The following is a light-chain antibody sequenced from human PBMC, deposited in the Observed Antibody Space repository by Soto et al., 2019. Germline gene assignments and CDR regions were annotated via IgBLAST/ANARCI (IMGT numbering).Light chain of an antibody. CDR3: QQYGGSPRT. Sequence: EIVLTQSPATLSLSPGEGASLSCRASQNISTYLAWYQQRPGQVPRLLIYGVSKRAPAIPPRFSGSGSGTDFTLTISRLEPEDFAVYYCQQYGGSPRTFGQGTRVEVK. CDR1: QNISTY. J-gene: IGKJ1*01. V-gene: IGKV3-20*01. CDR2: GVS.